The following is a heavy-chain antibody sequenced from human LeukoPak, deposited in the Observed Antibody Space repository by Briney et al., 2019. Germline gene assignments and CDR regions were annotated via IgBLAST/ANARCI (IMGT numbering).Heavy chain of an antibody. CDR2: ISSSSSYI. D-gene: IGHD3-3*01. CDR3: ARAATIRFDY. V-gene: IGHV3-21*01. Sequence: NAGGSLRLSCAASGFTFSSYSMNWVRQAPGKGLEWVSSISSSSSYIYYADSVKGRFTISRDNAKNSLYLQMNSLRAEDTAVYYCARAATIRFDYWGQGTTVTVSS. CDR1: GFTFSSYS. J-gene: IGHJ4*03.